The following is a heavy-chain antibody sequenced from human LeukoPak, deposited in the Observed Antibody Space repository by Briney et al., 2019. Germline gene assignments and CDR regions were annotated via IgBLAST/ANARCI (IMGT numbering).Heavy chain of an antibody. Sequence: GGSLRLSCAASGFTFSIYAMSWVRQAPGKGLEWVSAISGSGGSTYYADSVKGRFTISRDNSKNTLYLQMNSLKAEDTAVYYCAKCIVGATAPFDYWGQGTLVTVSS. J-gene: IGHJ4*02. D-gene: IGHD1-26*01. CDR2: ISGSGGST. CDR3: AKCIVGATAPFDY. CDR1: GFTFSIYA. V-gene: IGHV3-23*01.